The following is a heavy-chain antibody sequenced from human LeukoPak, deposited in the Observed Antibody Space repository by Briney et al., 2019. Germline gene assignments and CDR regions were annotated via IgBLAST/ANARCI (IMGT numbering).Heavy chain of an antibody. CDR3: AKGLKTAVGPYKGYHYYMDV. J-gene: IGHJ6*03. Sequence: GGSLRLSCEVSGFTFRGYWMHWVRQAPGKGLEWVSTINDRGFATYYADSVKGRFTISRDNSKNTLSLQVSSLRAEDTAIYYCAKGLKTAVGPYKGYHYYMDVWGKGTTVTVSS. D-gene: IGHD5-18*01. V-gene: IGHV3-23*01. CDR2: INDRGFAT. CDR1: GFTFRGYW.